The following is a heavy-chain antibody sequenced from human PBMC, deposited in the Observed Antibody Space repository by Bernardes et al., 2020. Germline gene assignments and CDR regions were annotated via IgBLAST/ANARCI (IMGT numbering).Heavy chain of an antibody. J-gene: IGHJ3*02. CDR2: ISSSSSYI. Sequence: GGSLRLSCAASGFTFSSYSMNWVRQAPGKGLEWVSSISSSSSYIYYADSVKGRFTISRDNAKNSLYLQMNSLRAEDTAVYYCARTGELLDAFDIWGQGTMVTVSS. D-gene: IGHD2-21*02. V-gene: IGHV3-21*01. CDR1: GFTFSSYS. CDR3: ARTGELLDAFDI.